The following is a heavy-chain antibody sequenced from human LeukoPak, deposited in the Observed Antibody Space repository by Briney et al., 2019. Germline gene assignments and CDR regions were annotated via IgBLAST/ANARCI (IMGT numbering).Heavy chain of an antibody. J-gene: IGHJ4*02. CDR3: ARDSYGSGSYYNGNFDY. CDR2: IYTSGST. D-gene: IGHD3-10*01. Sequence: SETLSLTCTVSGGSISSYYRSWIRQPAGKGLEWIGRIYTSGSTNYNPSLKSRVTMSVDTSKNQFSLKLSSVTAADTAVYYCARDSYGSGSYYNGNFDYWGQGTLVTVSS. CDR1: GGSISSYY. V-gene: IGHV4-4*07.